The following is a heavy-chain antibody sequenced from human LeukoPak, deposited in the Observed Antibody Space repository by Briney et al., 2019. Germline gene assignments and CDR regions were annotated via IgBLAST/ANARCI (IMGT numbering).Heavy chain of an antibody. V-gene: IGHV4-38-2*02. CDR1: GYSISSGYY. CDR2: IYHSGST. CDR3: VRDMGSSTSKD. Sequence: SETLSLTCTVSGYSISSGYYWGWIRPPPGKGLEWIGSIYHSGSTYYNPSLKSRVTISVDKSKNQFSLRLNSVTAADTAVYYCVRDMGSSTSKDWGQGTLVTVSS. J-gene: IGHJ4*02. D-gene: IGHD2-2*01.